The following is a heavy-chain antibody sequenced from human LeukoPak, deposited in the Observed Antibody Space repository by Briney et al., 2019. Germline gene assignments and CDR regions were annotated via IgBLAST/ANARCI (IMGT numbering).Heavy chain of an antibody. CDR1: GGSISSSSYY. D-gene: IGHD3-10*01. CDR3: ARDGVYYGSGLEGAFDI. Sequence: SETLSLTCTVSGGSISSSSYYWGWIRQPPGKGLEWIGSIYYSGSTYYNPSLKSRVTISVDTSKNQFSLKLSSVTAADTAVYYCARDGVYYGSGLEGAFDIWGQGTMVTVSS. V-gene: IGHV4-39*07. CDR2: IYYSGST. J-gene: IGHJ3*02.